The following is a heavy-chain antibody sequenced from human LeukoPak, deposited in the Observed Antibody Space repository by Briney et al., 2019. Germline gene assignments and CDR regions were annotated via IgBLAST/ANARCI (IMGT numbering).Heavy chain of an antibody. CDR1: GFTFSDYW. CDR2: IKQDGSEK. J-gene: IGHJ4*02. V-gene: IGHV3-7*01. Sequence: PGGSLRLSCEASGFTFSDYWMSWVRQAPGKGLEWVANIKQDGSEKYYVDSVKGRFTISRDNAKNSLYLQMNSLRAEDTAVYYCASGPIWSGELLEDWGQGTLVTVSS. CDR3: ASGPIWSGELLED. D-gene: IGHD3-10*01.